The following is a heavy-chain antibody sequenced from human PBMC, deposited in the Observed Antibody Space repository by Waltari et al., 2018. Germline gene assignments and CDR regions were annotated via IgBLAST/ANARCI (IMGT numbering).Heavy chain of an antibody. J-gene: IGHJ4*02. CDR2: INPNNGGT. V-gene: IGHV1-2*02. D-gene: IGHD3-3*01. Sequence: QVQLVQSGAEVKKPGASVKVSCKASGYTFTAYYMHWVRQAPGQGLEWMGWINPNNGGTNYAQKYQGRVTMTRDTSISTAYMELSGLTSADTAVYYCATSDFWSGYYIGYWGQGTLVTASS. CDR1: GYTFTAYY. CDR3: ATSDFWSGYYIGY.